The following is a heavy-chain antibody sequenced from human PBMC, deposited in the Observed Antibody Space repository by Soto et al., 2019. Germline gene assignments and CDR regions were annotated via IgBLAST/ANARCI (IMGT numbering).Heavy chain of an antibody. J-gene: IGHJ4*02. V-gene: IGHV4-4*02. CDR3: ARGETQQQRDY. CDR2: IHHSGST. CDR1: GDSITNSHW. Sequence: QVLLQESGPGLVKPSGTLSLTCAVSGDSITNSHWWSWVRQPPGKGLEWIGEIHHSGSTKYNPSLESRLIISGDRSKNTFVVRLTSVTAADTAVYFCARGETQQQRDYWGQGTLVTVSS. D-gene: IGHD6-25*01.